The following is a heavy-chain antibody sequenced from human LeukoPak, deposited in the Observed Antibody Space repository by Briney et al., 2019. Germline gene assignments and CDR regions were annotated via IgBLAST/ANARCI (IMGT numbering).Heavy chain of an antibody. CDR2: IKQDGTEK. V-gene: IGHV3-7*01. D-gene: IGHD2-15*01. CDR1: GFTFSSYA. CDR3: ASVACSAVTCFGFLFFDY. Sequence: PGGSLRLSCAASGFTFSSYAMSWVRQAPGKGLEWVAHIKQDGTEKYYVDSVKGRFPISRDNAKNSLFLQMNSLRAEDTAVYYCASVACSAVTCFGFLFFDYWGQGTLVTVSS. J-gene: IGHJ4*02.